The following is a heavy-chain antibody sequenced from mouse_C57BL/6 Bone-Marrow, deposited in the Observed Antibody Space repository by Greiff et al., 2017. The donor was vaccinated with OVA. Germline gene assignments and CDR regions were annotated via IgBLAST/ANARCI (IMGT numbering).Heavy chain of an antibody. Sequence: EVQLVESVAELVRPGASVKLSCTASGFNIKNTYMHWVKQRPEQGLEWIGRIDPANGNTKYAPKFQGKATITADTSSNTAYLQLSSLTSEDTAIYYCALLIYGSSYSYYAMDYWGQGTSVTVSS. D-gene: IGHD1-1*01. J-gene: IGHJ4*01. CDR2: IDPANGNT. CDR3: ALLIYGSSYSYYAMDY. V-gene: IGHV14-3*01. CDR1: GFNIKNTY.